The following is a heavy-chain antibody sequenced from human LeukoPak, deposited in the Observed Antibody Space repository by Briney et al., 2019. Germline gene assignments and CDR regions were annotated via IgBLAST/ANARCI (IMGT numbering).Heavy chain of an antibody. CDR2: ISAYNGNT. V-gene: IGHV1-18*01. Sequence: ASVKVSCKASGYTFTSYGISWVRQAPGQGLEWMGWISAYNGNTNYAQKLQGRVTMTTDTSTSTAYMELSRLRSDDTAVYYCARDTSGSYQFDYWGQGTLVTVSS. D-gene: IGHD1-26*01. CDR1: GYTFTSYG. CDR3: ARDTSGSYQFDY. J-gene: IGHJ4*02.